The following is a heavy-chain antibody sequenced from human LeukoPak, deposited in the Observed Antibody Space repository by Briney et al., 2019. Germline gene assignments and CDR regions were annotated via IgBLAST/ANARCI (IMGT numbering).Heavy chain of an antibody. CDR2: ISSSGTYI. CDR1: GFIFRSYE. J-gene: IGHJ4*01. Sequence: PGGSLRLSCAASGFIFRSYEMNWVRQAPGKGLEWLSYISSSGTYIYYTDSVKGRFTISRDNAKNSLYLQMNSLRDEDTALYYCARDPSEASHPYYFDYWGQGTLVTVSS. CDR3: ARDPSEASHPYYFDY. V-gene: IGHV3-48*03.